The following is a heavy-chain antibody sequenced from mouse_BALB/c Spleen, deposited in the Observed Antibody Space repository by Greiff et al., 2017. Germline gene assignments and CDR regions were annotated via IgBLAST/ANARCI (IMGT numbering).Heavy chain of an antibody. CDR1: GFDFSRYW. CDR3: ARPWDIYDGYYVGGDAMDY. Sequence: EVKLVESGGGLVQPGGSLKLSCAASGFDFSRYWMSWVRQAPGKGLEWIGEINPDSSTINYTPSLKDKFIISRDNAKNTLYLQMSKVRSEDTALYYCARPWDIYDGYYVGGDAMDYWGQGTSVTVSS. V-gene: IGHV4-1*02. CDR2: INPDSSTI. D-gene: IGHD2-3*01. J-gene: IGHJ4*01.